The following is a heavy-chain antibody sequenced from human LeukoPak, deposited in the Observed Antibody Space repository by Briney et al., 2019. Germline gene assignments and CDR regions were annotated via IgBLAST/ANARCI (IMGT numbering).Heavy chain of an antibody. J-gene: IGHJ4*02. D-gene: IGHD6-13*01. CDR1: GYSISSGYY. V-gene: IGHV4-38-2*02. CDR2: IYYSGST. Sequence: PSETLSLTCTVSGYSISSGYYWGWIRQPPGKGLEWIGSIYYSGSTYYNPSLKSRVTISVDTSKNQFSLKLSSVTAADTAVYYCARHTTAYSSSWFIFDYWGQGTLVTVSS. CDR3: ARHTTAYSSSWFIFDY.